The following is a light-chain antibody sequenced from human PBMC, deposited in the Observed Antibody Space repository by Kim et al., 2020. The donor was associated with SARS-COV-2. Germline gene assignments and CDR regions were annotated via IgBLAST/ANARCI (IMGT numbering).Light chain of an antibody. V-gene: IGKV1-5*03. J-gene: IGKJ2*01. CDR2: LAS. CDR1: QSISTW. Sequence: SASVGDRVTITCRASQSISTWLAWYHQKPGKAPNRLIYLASTLQRGVPSRFSGSGSGTEFTLTNDSLQPDDFATYYCQHYSRFPYTFGQGTKLEI. CDR3: QHYSRFPYT.